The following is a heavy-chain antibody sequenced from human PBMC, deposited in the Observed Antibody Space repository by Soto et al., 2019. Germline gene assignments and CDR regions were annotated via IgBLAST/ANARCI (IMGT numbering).Heavy chain of an antibody. J-gene: IGHJ4*02. D-gene: IGHD3-3*01. CDR3: ARVLASYDFWSGYFHFDY. CDR1: GESFSGYY. CDR2: INHSGST. V-gene: IGHV4-34*01. Sequence: SETLSLTCAVYGESFSGYYWSWIRQPPGKGLEWIGEINHSGSTNYNPSLKSRVTISVDTSKNQFSLKLSSVTAADTAVYYCARVLASYDFWSGYFHFDYWGQGTLVTVSS.